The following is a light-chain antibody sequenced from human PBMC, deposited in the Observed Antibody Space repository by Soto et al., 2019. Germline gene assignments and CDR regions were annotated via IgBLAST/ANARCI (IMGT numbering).Light chain of an antibody. CDR3: AAWDDRLNGPV. CDR2: GNN. V-gene: IGLV1-44*01. Sequence: QSVLTQPPSASGTPGQRVTISCSGSSSNIRSNTVNWYQQLPGTAPKLLIYGNNQRPSGVPDRFSGSKSGTSASLAISGLQSEDEADYYCAAWDDRLNGPVFGGGTKLTVL. CDR1: SSNIRSNT. J-gene: IGLJ2*01.